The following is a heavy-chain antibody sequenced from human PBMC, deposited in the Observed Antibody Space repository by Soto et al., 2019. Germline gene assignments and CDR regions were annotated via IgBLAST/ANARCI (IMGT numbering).Heavy chain of an antibody. Sequence: QVQLVQSGAEVKKPGASVKVSCKASGYTFTSYAMHWVRQAPGQRLEWMGWINAGNGNTKYSQKXQXXXNXXRDTSASTAYMELSSLRSEDTAVYYCARDLGGYYPWGQGTLVTVSS. D-gene: IGHD3-22*01. CDR1: GYTFTSYA. V-gene: IGHV1-3*01. J-gene: IGHJ5*02. CDR2: INAGNGNT. CDR3: ARDLGGYYP.